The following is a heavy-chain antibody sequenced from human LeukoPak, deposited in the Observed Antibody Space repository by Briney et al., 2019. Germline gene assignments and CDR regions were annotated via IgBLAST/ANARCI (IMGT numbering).Heavy chain of an antibody. V-gene: IGHV1-2*02. J-gene: IGHJ4*02. CDR3: AKRASTGGPN. CDR1: GYTFTAYY. Sequence: GSSVKVSCQASGYTFTAYYMNWVRQAPGQGLEWMGWINPNGGGTNYAQKCEGRVTMTRDTSISTAYMELSRLRSDDTAVYYCAKRASTGGPNWGQGTLVTVSS. D-gene: IGHD3-16*01. CDR2: INPNGGGT.